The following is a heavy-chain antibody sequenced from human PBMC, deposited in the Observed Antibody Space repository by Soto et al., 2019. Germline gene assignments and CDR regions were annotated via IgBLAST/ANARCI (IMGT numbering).Heavy chain of an antibody. D-gene: IGHD5-12*01. CDR2: SIPIFGTA. CDR3: ARGRGYSGDDHYYYFDMDV. V-gene: IGHV1-69*01. CDR1: GGTFNNYP. Sequence: QVQLVQSGAEVKKPGSSVKVSCKASGGTFNNYPITWVRQAPGEGLEWMGGSIPIFGTANYAQKFQGRVTISVDETKSTAYMELSSLRWEDTAVYYCARGRGYSGDDHYYYFDMDVWGQVTTVTVSS. J-gene: IGHJ6*02.